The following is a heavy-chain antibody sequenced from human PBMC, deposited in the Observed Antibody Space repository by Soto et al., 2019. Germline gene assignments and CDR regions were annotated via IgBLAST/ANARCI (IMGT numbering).Heavy chain of an antibody. CDR3: ARRYGGNFDY. CDR1: GGSINNYY. D-gene: IGHD1-26*01. V-gene: IGHV4-59*01. CDR2: IYYSGST. Sequence: QVQLQESGPGLVKPSETLSLTCTVSGGSINNYYWSWIRQPPGKGLEWIGYIYYSGSTNYNPPLKSRVTISVDTSKNQFSLKLSSVTAADTAVYYCARRYGGNFDYWGQGTLVTVSS. J-gene: IGHJ4*02.